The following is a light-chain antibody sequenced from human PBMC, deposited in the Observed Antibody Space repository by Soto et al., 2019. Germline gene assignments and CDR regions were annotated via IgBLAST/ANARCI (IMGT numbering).Light chain of an antibody. V-gene: IGLV2-14*01. CDR2: EVS. Sequence: QSALTQPPSASGSPGQSVAISCTGTSSDVGGYNYVSWYQQHPGKVPKLVIYEVSYRPSGVSNRFSGSKSGNTASLTISGLQADDEADYYCSSLTSTSTPLIFGGGTKVTVL. J-gene: IGLJ2*01. CDR1: SSDVGGYNY. CDR3: SSLTSTSTPLI.